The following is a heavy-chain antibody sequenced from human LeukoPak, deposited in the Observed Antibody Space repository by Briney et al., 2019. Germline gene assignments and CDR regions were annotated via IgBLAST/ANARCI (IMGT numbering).Heavy chain of an antibody. CDR3: AKDHGLKRVSSSWTTFDY. Sequence: GGSLRLSCAASGFTFSGSAMHWVRQAAGKGLEGVGRIRSKANSYATAYAASVKGRFTISRDDSKNTAYLQMNSLRAEDTAVYYCAKDHGLKRVSSSWTTFDYWGQGTLVTVSS. V-gene: IGHV3-73*01. CDR1: GFTFSGSA. D-gene: IGHD6-13*01. J-gene: IGHJ4*02. CDR2: IRSKANSYAT.